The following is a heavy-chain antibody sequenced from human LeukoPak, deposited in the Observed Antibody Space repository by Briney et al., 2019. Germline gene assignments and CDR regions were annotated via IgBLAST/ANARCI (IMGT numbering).Heavy chain of an antibody. Sequence: RSLRLSCAASGFTFSSYGMHWVRQAPGKGLEWVAVIWYDGNNKYYEDSVKGRFTISRDNSKNTLYLQMNSPRAEDTAVYYCARDWGSGNSYYFDYWGQGTLVTVSS. V-gene: IGHV3-33*08. D-gene: IGHD3-10*01. CDR1: GFTFSSYG. CDR3: ARDWGSGNSYYFDY. CDR2: IWYDGNNK. J-gene: IGHJ4*02.